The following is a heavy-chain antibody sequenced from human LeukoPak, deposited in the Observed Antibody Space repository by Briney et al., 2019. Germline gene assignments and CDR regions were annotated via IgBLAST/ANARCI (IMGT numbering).Heavy chain of an antibody. CDR2: INPNSGGT. J-gene: IGHJ5*02. CDR3: ARDVLYCSSTSCYGASGYDP. CDR1: GYTFTGYY. Sequence: ASVKVSCKASGYTFTGYYMHWVRQAPGQGLEWMGWINPNSGGTNYAQKFQGRVTMTRDTSISTAYMELNRLRTDDTAVYYCARDVLYCSSTSCYGASGYDPWGQGTLVTVSS. D-gene: IGHD2-2*01. V-gene: IGHV1-2*02.